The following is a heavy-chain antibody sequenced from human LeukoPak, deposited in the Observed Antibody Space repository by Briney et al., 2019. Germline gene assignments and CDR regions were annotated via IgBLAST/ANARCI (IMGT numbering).Heavy chain of an antibody. CDR1: GFTFSSYS. Sequence: PGGSLRLSCAASGFTFSSYSMNWVRQAPGKGLEWVSSISSSSSYIYYADSVKGRFTISRDNAKNSLYLQMNSLRAEDTAVYYCARSETGTTLYYYYMDVWGKGTTVTVSS. J-gene: IGHJ6*03. D-gene: IGHD1-1*01. CDR3: ARSETGTTLYYYYMDV. V-gene: IGHV3-21*01. CDR2: ISSSSSYI.